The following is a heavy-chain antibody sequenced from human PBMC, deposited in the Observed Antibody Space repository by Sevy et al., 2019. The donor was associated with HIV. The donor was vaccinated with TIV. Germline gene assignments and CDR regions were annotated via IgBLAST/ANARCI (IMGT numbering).Heavy chain of an antibody. Sequence: SETLSLTCAVYGGSFSGYYWSWIRQPPGKGLEWIGEINHSGSTNYNPSLKSRVTISVDTSKNQFSLKLGSVTAADTAVYYCARGGVDIVVVPALSNDSSMCFDYWGQGTLVTVSS. V-gene: IGHV4-34*01. CDR1: GGSFSGYY. CDR3: ARGGVDIVVVPALSNDSSMCFDY. D-gene: IGHD2-2*01. CDR2: INHSGST. J-gene: IGHJ4*02.